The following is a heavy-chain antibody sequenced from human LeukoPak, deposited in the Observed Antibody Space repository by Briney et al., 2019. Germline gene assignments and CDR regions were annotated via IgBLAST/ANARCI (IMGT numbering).Heavy chain of an antibody. D-gene: IGHD6-13*01. V-gene: IGHV3-48*01. CDR1: GFTFSSYS. J-gene: IGHJ4*02. Sequence: GGSLRLSCAASGFTFSSYSMNWVRQAPGKGLEWVSYISSSSTIYYADSVKGRFTISRDNAKNSLYLQMNSLRAEDTAVYYCAVGYSSSWYLGSPFDYWGQGTLVTVSS. CDR2: ISSSSTI. CDR3: AVGYSSSWYLGSPFDY.